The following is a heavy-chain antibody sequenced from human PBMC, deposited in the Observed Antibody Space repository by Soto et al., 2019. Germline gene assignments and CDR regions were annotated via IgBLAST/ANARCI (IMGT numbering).Heavy chain of an antibody. CDR3: ARVRVVPAASTFFDY. Sequence: KFQGRVTITRDTSASTAYMELSSLRSEETAVYYCARVRVVPAASTFFDYWGQGTLVTISS. V-gene: IGHV1-3*01. D-gene: IGHD2-2*01. J-gene: IGHJ4*02.